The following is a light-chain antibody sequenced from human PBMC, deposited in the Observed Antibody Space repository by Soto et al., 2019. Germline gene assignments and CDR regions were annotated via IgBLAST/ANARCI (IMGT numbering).Light chain of an antibody. CDR1: QDIRNE. V-gene: IGKV1-6*02. CDR2: AAS. J-gene: IGKJ1*01. Sequence: AIQMTQSPSSLSAAVGDRVTITCRASQDIRNELGWYQQKPGKAPNLLIYAASSLHTGVPSRFSGSGSGSYFILTISGLQPDDFATYYCLQDYNYPRTFGRGTKVEVK. CDR3: LQDYNYPRT.